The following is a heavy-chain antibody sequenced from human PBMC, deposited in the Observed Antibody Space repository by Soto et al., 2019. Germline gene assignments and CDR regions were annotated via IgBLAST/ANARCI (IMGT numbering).Heavy chain of an antibody. J-gene: IGHJ6*02. CDR2: IYSGGRT. CDR3: ARSPLYDSSGYYHYNYYYGMDV. V-gene: IGHV3-53*01. Sequence: EVQLVESGGGLIQPGGSLRLSCAASGFTVSSNYMSWVRQAPGKGLEWVSVIYSGGRTYYADSVKGRFTISRDNSKNTLYLQMNSLRAEDTAVYYCARSPLYDSSGYYHYNYYYGMDVWGQGTTVTVSS. D-gene: IGHD3-22*01. CDR1: GFTVSSNY.